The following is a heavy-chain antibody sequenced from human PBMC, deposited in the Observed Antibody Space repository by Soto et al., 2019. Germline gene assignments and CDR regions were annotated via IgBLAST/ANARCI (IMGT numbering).Heavy chain of an antibody. Sequence: GESLKISCAASGFTFSSYGMHWVRQAPGKGLEWVAVISYDGSNKYYADSVKGRFTISRDNSKNTLYLQMNSLRAEDTAVYYCAKDREGTGDILTGYLTDYWGQGTLVTVSS. V-gene: IGHV3-30*18. J-gene: IGHJ4*02. CDR3: AKDREGTGDILTGYLTDY. D-gene: IGHD3-9*01. CDR1: GFTFSSYG. CDR2: ISYDGSNK.